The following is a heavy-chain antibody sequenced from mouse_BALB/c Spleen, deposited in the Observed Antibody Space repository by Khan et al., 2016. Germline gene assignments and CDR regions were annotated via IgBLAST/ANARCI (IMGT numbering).Heavy chain of an antibody. CDR1: GYYITSDYA. V-gene: IGHV3-2*02. J-gene: IGHJ2*01. D-gene: IGHD2-1*01. CDR2: ISSSGST. CDR3: ARDYGNYVGFDY. Sequence: EVQLQESGPGLVKPSQSLSLTCTVTGYYITSDYAWNWIRQFPGNKLEWMGYISSSGSTSYNPSLQSRISITRDTSKNQFFLQLNSLTTEDTATYYCARDYGNYVGFDYWGEDTTLTVAS.